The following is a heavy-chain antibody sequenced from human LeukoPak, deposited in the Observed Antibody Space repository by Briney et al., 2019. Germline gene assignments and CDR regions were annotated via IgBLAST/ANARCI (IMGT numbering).Heavy chain of an antibody. CDR2: ISGSGGST. Sequence: PGGSLRLSCAASGFTFSSYSMNWVRQAPGKGLEWVPTISGSGGSTYSADSVKGRFTISRDNSKNTLYLQMNSLRAEDTAVYYCAKIHTWPGATGGGNVFYYGMDVWGQGTTVTVSS. CDR3: AKIHTWPGATGGGNVFYYGMDV. CDR1: GFTFSSYS. D-gene: IGHD1-26*01. J-gene: IGHJ6*02. V-gene: IGHV3-23*01.